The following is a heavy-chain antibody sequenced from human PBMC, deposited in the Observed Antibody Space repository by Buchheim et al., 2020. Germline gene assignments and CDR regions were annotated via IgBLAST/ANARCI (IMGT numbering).Heavy chain of an antibody. CDR2: INQFGSQI. CDR3: ARGGYNWNQGDY. J-gene: IGHJ4*02. D-gene: IGHD1-20*01. CDR1: GFTFSTSW. Sequence: EVQLMESGGTLVQPGGSLRLSCAASGFTFSTSWMSWVRQAPGKGLDWVASINQFGSQIHYGDSVKGRFTISRDNAKNTLYLQMNSLSAEDTAVYYCARGGYNWNQGDYWGQGTL. V-gene: IGHV3-7*01.